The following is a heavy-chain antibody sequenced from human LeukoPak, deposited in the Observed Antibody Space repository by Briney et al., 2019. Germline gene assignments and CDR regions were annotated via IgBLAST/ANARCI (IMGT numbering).Heavy chain of an antibody. V-gene: IGHV1-69*06. CDR2: IIPIFGTA. CDR3: ARHWGYCSSTSCYDSNWFDP. D-gene: IGHD2-2*01. J-gene: IGHJ5*02. Sequence: SAKVSCKASGGTFSSYDISWVRQPPGQGLEWRGGIIPIFGTANYAQKFQGRVTITADKSTSTAYMELSSLRSEDTAVYYCARHWGYCSSTSCYDSNWFDPWGQGTLVTVSS. CDR1: GGTFSSYD.